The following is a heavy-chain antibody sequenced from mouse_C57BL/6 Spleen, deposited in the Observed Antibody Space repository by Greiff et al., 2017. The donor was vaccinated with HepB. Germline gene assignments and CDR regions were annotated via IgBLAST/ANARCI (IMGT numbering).Heavy chain of an antibody. V-gene: IGHV5-4*01. J-gene: IGHJ4*01. CDR1: GFTFSSYA. CDR3: ARDRSTVELYYYAMDY. Sequence: EVKLVESGGGLVKPGGSLKLSCAASGFTFSSYAMSWVRQTPEKRLEWVATISDGGSYTYYPDNVKGRFTISRDNAKNNLYLQMSHLKSEDTAMYYCARDRSTVELYYYAMDYWGQGTSVTVSS. CDR2: ISDGGSYT. D-gene: IGHD1-1*01.